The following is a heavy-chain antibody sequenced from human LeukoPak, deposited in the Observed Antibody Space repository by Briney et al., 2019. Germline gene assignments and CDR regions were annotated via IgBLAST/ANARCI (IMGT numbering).Heavy chain of an antibody. D-gene: IGHD3-3*01. CDR2: ISSSSSYM. Sequence: GGSLRLSCAASGFTFSSYSMNWVRQAPGKGLEWVSSISSSSSYMYYADSVKGRFTISRDNAKNSLYLQMNSLRAEDTAVYYCARDSSGITIFGVGNNFDYWGQGTLVTVSS. J-gene: IGHJ4*02. CDR3: ARDSSGITIFGVGNNFDY. V-gene: IGHV3-21*01. CDR1: GFTFSSYS.